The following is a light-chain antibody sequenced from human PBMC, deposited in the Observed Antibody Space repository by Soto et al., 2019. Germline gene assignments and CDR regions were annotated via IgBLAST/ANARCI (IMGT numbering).Light chain of an antibody. CDR2: QDN. CDR1: RLGSKY. CDR3: QAWDNSDVV. J-gene: IGLJ2*01. Sequence: SYELTQPPSVSVSPGQTASITCSGDRLGSKYACWYQQKPGQSPVLVMYQDNKRPSGIPERFSGSNSGNTATLTISGTQPMDEAEYYCQAWDNSDVVFGGGTKLTVL. V-gene: IGLV3-1*01.